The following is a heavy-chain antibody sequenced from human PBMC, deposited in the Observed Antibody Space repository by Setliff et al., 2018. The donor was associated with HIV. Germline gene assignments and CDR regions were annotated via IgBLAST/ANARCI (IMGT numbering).Heavy chain of an antibody. Sequence: GGSLRLSCAASGFIFSSYAMHWVRQAPGKGLEWVAVMSYDGNNKYYADSVKGRFTISRDKSKNTLFLQMNSLKTENTAVYYCTTDDTYGDYDPYFDYWGQGTLVTVSS. D-gene: IGHD4-17*01. CDR2: MSYDGNNK. CDR3: TTDDTYGDYDPYFDY. CDR1: GFIFSSYA. V-gene: IGHV3-30*07. J-gene: IGHJ4*02.